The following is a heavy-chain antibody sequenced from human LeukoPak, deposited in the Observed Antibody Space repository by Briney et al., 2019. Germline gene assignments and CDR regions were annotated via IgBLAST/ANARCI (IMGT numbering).Heavy chain of an antibody. V-gene: IGHV4-61*01. J-gene: IGHJ4*02. CDR1: GASVNSGSSY. D-gene: IGHD4-17*01. CDR3: ARENRGQTYGSLLDY. CDR2: IYYSGST. Sequence: PSETLSLTCTVSGASVNSGSSYWSWIRQPPGKGPEWIGNIYYSGSTHYNPSLKSRVTMSLDTSKNEFSLKLSSLTAADTAMYFCARENRGQTYGSLLDYWGRGTLVTVSS.